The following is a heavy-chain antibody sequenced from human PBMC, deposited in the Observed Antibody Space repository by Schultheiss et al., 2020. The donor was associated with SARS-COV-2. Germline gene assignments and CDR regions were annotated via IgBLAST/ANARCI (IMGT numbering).Heavy chain of an antibody. CDR1: GGSFSGYY. D-gene: IGHD1-26*01. V-gene: IGHV4-34*01. J-gene: IGHJ4*02. CDR2: INHSGST. CDR3: ARIGRYSGSYDY. Sequence: QTLSLTCAVYGGSFSGYYWSWIRQPPGKGLEWIGEINHSGSTNYNPSLKSRVTISVDTSKNQFSLKLSSVTAADTAVYYCARIGRYSGSYDYWGQGTLVTVSS.